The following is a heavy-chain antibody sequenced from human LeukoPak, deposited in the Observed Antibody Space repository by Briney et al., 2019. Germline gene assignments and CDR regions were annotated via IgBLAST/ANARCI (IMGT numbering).Heavy chain of an antibody. CDR2: ISGSGGST. Sequence: GGSLRLSCAASGFTFTNYAMSWVRQAPGKGLEWVSLISGSGGSTYYADSVKGRFTISRDNSKNTLYLQMNSLRAEDTAVYYCAQDLVGVTTNYFDNWGQGTLVAVSS. CDR3: AQDLVGVTTNYFDN. D-gene: IGHD4-17*01. CDR1: GFTFTNYA. J-gene: IGHJ4*02. V-gene: IGHV3-23*01.